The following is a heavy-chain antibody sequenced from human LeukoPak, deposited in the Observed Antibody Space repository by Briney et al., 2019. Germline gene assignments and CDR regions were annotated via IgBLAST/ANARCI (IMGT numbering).Heavy chain of an antibody. V-gene: IGHV1-18*01. Sequence: ASVKVSCKASGFTFTSYGISWVRQAPGQGLEWMGWISAYNGNTNYAQKLQGRVTMTADTSTSTAYMKLRSLRSDDTAVYYCARIDPFDFQLDYWGQGTLVTVSS. D-gene: IGHD3-9*01. CDR2: ISAYNGNT. CDR1: GFTFTSYG. J-gene: IGHJ4*02. CDR3: ARIDPFDFQLDY.